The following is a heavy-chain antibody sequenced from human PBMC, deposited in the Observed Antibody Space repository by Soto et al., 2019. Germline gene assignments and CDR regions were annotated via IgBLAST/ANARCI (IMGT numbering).Heavy chain of an antibody. CDR2: IKQDGSET. V-gene: IGHV3-7*01. CDR3: ARDRAFCSGTNCRRGSIYYYYMDV. Sequence: EVHLVESGGGLVQPGGSLRLSCAASGFTFSGHWMSWVRQAPGKGLEWVAHIKQDGSETFYVGSVKGRFTISRDNAKNSQDLQMNSLRAEDTALYYCARDRAFCSGTNCRRGSIYYYYMDVWGNGTTVTVSS. D-gene: IGHD2-2*01. CDR1: GFTFSGHW. J-gene: IGHJ6*03.